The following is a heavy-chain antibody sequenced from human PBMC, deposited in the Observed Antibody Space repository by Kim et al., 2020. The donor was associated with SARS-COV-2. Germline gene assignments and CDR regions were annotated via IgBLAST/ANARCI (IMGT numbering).Heavy chain of an antibody. CDR1: GFTFSSNA. CDR2: ITFNGANA. CDR3: AQNWNLDC. D-gene: IGHD1-1*01. J-gene: IGHJ4*02. Sequence: GGSLRLSCAASGFTFSSNAMAWVRQAPGKGLECVSIITFNGANAYYVGSVKGRFTISRDNSKNTLYLQMNGLRAEDTAVYYCAQNWNLDCWGQGTLVTVSS. V-gene: IGHV3-23*01.